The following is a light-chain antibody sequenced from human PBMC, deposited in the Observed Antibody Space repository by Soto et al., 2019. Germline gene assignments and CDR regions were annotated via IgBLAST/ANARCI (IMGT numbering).Light chain of an antibody. CDR1: QSVAGNF. CDR2: DAS. CDR3: QHYRSLPPLWT. V-gene: IGKV3D-20*01. Sequence: DIVLTQSPAALSLSPGERATLSCGASQSVAGNFLAWYQHKPGLAPRLRIYDASIRANGIPDRFSGGGSGTDFTLTISRLEPEDSAVYYCQHYRSLPPLWTFGLGTKVEI. J-gene: IGKJ1*01.